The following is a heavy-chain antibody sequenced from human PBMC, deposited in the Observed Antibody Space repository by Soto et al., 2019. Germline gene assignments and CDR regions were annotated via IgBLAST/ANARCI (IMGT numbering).Heavy chain of an antibody. Sequence: VGSLRRSCATSGFTFIDYGLSWVRHVPGKGLEWVSAITGSGTNTYYADSVKGRFTISRDNSKNTVYLQMTSLRADDTAIYYCAKPGRGQLLYIDYWGQGALVTVSS. D-gene: IGHD2-2*01. CDR3: AKPGRGQLLYIDY. J-gene: IGHJ4*02. V-gene: IGHV3-23*01. CDR2: ITGSGTNT. CDR1: GFTFIDYG.